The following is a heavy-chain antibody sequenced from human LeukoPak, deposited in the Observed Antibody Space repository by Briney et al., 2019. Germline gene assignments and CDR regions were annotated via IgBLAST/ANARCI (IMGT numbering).Heavy chain of an antibody. CDR2: IYYSGST. CDR1: GGSISSSSYY. J-gene: IGHJ5*02. V-gene: IGHV4-39*01. D-gene: IGHD3-10*01. Sequence: PSETLSLTCTVSGGSISSSSYYWGWIRQPPGKGLEWIGSIYYSGSTYYNPSLKSRVTISVDTSKNQFSLKLSSVTAADTAVYYCARGGRQITMVRGVASNNWFDPWGQGTLVTVSS. CDR3: ARGGRQITMVRGVASNNWFDP.